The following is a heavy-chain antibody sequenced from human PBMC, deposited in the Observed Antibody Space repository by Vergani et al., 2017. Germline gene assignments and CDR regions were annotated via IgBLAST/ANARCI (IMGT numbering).Heavy chain of an antibody. CDR1: GYSISSGVYY. Sequence: QVQLQESGPGLVKPSQTLSLTCSVSGYSISSGVYYWNWIRQHPGKGLYWIGYIYSTGSTHHNPSLRRRINMSVDTSKNQFSLKLNSVTAADTAMYYCARMGGYDEGDAFRIGYFDSWGPGILVTVSS. D-gene: IGHD3-22*01. J-gene: IGHJ4*02. CDR2: IYSTGST. CDR3: ARMGGYDEGDAFRIGYFDS. V-gene: IGHV4-31*03.